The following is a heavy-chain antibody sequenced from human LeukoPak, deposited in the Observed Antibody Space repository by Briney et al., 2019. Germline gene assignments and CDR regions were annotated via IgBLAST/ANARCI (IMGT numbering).Heavy chain of an antibody. CDR1: GGSINTPNYY. D-gene: IGHD5-24*01. V-gene: IGHV4-39*07. Sequence: SETLSLTCTVSGGSINTPNYYWGWIRQTPGKGLGWIGNIFYSGGTYYSPSLTSRVTISLDTSRNQFSLKLSSVTAADTAAYYCARGDLEMATSLLGYYFDYWGQGTLVTVSS. J-gene: IGHJ4*02. CDR3: ARGDLEMATSLLGYYFDY. CDR2: IFYSGGT.